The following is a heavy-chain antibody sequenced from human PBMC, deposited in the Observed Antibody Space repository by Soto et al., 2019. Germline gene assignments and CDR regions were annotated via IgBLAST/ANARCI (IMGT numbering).Heavy chain of an antibody. CDR3: VRENYYYGMGV. CDR2: IRGGGNT. CDR1: GFTVSTDW. Sequence: EVQLVESGGGLVQPGGSLRLSCAASGFTVSTDWMYWVRQAPGKGLEWVSVIRGGGNTFYADSVEGRFTISIDNSKNTVYLQLNGLRVEDTAMYYCVRENYYYGMGVWGQGTTVTVSS. V-gene: IGHV3-66*01. J-gene: IGHJ6*02.